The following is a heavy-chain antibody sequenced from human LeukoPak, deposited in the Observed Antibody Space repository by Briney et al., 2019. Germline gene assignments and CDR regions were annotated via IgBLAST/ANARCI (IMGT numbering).Heavy chain of an antibody. Sequence: ASVKVSCKASGYTFTSYGISWVRQAPGQGLEWMGWISAYNGNTNYAQKLQGRVTMTTDTSTRTAYMELRSLRSDDTAVYYCARGSAVDYDFWSGYSGGDFDYWGQGTLVTVSS. J-gene: IGHJ4*02. CDR2: ISAYNGNT. CDR1: GYTFTSYG. V-gene: IGHV1-18*01. D-gene: IGHD3-3*01. CDR3: ARGSAVDYDFWSGYSGGDFDY.